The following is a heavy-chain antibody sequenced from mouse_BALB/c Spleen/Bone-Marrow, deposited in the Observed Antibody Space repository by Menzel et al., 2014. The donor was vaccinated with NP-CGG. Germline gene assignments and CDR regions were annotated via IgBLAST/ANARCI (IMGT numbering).Heavy chain of an antibody. Sequence: EVQLQQSGPGLVKPSQTVSLTCTVTGISITTGNYRWSWIRQFPGNKLEWIGYIYYSGTITYNPSLTSRTTITRDTSKNQFFLEMNALTAEDTATYYCARAWDYFDYWGQGTTLTVSS. J-gene: IGHJ2*01. CDR1: GISITTGNYR. V-gene: IGHV3-5*02. D-gene: IGHD4-1*01. CDR3: ARAWDYFDY. CDR2: IYYSGTI.